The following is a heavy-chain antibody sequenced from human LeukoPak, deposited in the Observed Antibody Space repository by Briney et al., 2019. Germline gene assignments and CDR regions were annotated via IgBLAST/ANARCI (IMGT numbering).Heavy chain of an antibody. J-gene: IGHJ5*02. CDR3: ANFKRDIVVRT. Sequence: AGTLSLTCAVSGGSITSHKWWSRVREPPGKGLERIGEMYHDGSTNCNPSVRSRDTISVDTSKNQFSLNLSSVTAADTAVYYCANFKRDIVVRTWGQGALVTVSS. V-gene: IGHV4-4*02. D-gene: IGHD2-15*01. CDR2: MYHDGST. CDR1: GGSITSHKW.